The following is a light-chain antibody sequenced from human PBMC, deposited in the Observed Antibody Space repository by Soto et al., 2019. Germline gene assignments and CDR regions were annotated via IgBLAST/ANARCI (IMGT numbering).Light chain of an antibody. CDR2: DAS. Sequence: EIVLTQSPATLSLSPGERATLSCRASQSVRSYLAWYQQKPGQAPRLLIYDASNRATGIPARFSGSGSGTACTLTISSLEPEDFAVYYCQQRSNWPPGLTFGGGTKVEIK. V-gene: IGKV3-11*01. J-gene: IGKJ4*01. CDR3: QQRSNWPPGLT. CDR1: QSVRSY.